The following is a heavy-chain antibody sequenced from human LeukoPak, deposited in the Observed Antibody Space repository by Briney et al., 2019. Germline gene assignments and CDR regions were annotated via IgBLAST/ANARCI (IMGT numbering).Heavy chain of an antibody. V-gene: IGHV4-59*01. CDR1: GGSISSYY. Sequence: SETLSLTCTVSGGSISSYYWSWIRQPPGKGLEWIGYIYYSGSTNYNPSLKSRVTISVDTSKNQFSLKLSSVTAADTAVYYCARGYSSSWLGYWGQGTLVTVSP. CDR2: IYYSGST. CDR3: ARGYSSSWLGY. D-gene: IGHD6-13*01. J-gene: IGHJ4*02.